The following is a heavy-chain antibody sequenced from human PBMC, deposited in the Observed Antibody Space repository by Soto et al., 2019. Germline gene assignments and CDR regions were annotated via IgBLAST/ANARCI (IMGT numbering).Heavy chain of an antibody. Sequence: GESLRISGKGSGYSFAGYWITWVRQKPGKGLEWMGRIDPSDSQTYYSPSFRGHVTISATKSITTVFLQWSSLRASDTAMYYCARQIYDSDTGPNFQYYFDSWGQGTPVTVSS. CDR1: GYSFAGYW. CDR3: ARQIYDSDTGPNFQYYFDS. D-gene: IGHD3-22*01. CDR2: IDPSDSQT. J-gene: IGHJ4*02. V-gene: IGHV5-10-1*01.